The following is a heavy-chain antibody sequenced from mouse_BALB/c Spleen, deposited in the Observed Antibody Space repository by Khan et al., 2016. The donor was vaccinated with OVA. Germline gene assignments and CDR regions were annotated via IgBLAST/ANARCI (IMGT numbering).Heavy chain of an antibody. V-gene: IGHV1S137*01. Sequence: QVRLHQSGAELVRPGVSVKISCKGSGYIFTDFSMHWVKRSPAKSLEWIGVISTYYGDSIYNQNFKDKATLTVDNSSSTAYMELARLTSEDSAIYSSERGSGYYRFAYWGQGTLVTVSA. CDR2: ISTYYGDS. J-gene: IGHJ3*01. CDR1: GYIFTDFS. D-gene: IGHD2-3*01. CDR3: ERGSGYYRFAY.